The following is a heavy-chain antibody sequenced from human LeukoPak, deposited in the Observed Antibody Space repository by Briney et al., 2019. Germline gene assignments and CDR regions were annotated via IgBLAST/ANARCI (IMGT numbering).Heavy chain of an antibody. J-gene: IGHJ4*02. CDR1: GASVSSGSYY. CDR2: IYYSGST. D-gene: IGHD5-18*01. CDR3: ARGSRGYTYG. Sequence: SETLSLTCTVSGASVSSGSYYWSWIRQPPGKGLEWIGYIYYSGSTNYNPSLKSRVTISVDTSKNQFSPKLSSVTAADTAVYYCARGSRGYTYGWGQGTLVTVSS. V-gene: IGHV4-61*01.